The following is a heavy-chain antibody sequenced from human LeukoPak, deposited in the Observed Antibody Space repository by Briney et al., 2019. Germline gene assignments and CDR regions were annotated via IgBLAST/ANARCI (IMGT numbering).Heavy chain of an antibody. D-gene: IGHD5/OR15-5a*01. V-gene: IGHV1-2*02. CDR3: ARDAATSSSTSNWFDP. Sequence: ASVKVSCKASGYIFTGYYIHWVRQAPGQGLEWMGCINPNTGGTHYAQKFQGRVALTRDTSIRTAYMDLSRLRSDDTAVYYCARDAATSSSTSNWFDPWGQGTLVTVSS. CDR1: GYIFTGYY. J-gene: IGHJ5*02. CDR2: INPNTGGT.